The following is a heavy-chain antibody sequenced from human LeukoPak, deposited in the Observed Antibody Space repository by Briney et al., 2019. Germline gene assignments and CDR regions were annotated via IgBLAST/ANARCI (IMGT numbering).Heavy chain of an antibody. D-gene: IGHD4/OR15-4a*01. CDR3: ARRAGAYSHPYDY. J-gene: IGHJ4*02. V-gene: IGHV3-30*02. Sequence: GGSLRLSCAASGFTFSRYGMHWVRQAPGKGLEWVAFIRYDGSNKYYANSVKGRFTISRDNYKNTLFLQMNSLRAEDTAVYYCARRAGAYSHPYDYWGQGTLVTVSS. CDR1: GFTFSRYG. CDR2: IRYDGSNK.